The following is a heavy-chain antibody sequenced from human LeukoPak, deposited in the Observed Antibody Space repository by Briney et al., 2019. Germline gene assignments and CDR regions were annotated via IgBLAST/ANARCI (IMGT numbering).Heavy chain of an antibody. J-gene: IGHJ4*02. CDR3: ARDAAVAGTVFDY. V-gene: IGHV3-7*01. Sequence: GGSLRLSCAASGFTFSSYWMSWVRQAPGKGLEWVANIKQDGSEKYYVDSVKGRFTISRDNAKNSLYLQMNSLRAEDTAVYYCARDAAVAGTVFDYWGQGTLVTVSS. CDR2: IKQDGSEK. D-gene: IGHD6-19*01. CDR1: GFTFSSYW.